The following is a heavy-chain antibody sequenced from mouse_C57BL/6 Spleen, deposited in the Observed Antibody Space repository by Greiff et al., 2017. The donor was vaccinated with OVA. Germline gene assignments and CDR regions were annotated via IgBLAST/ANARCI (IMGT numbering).Heavy chain of an antibody. CDR2: INPSTGGT. V-gene: IGHV1-42*01. Sequence: VQLQQSGPELVKPGASVKISCKASGYSFTGYYMNWVKQSPEKSLEWIGEINPSTGGTTYNQKFKAKATLTVDKSSSTAYMQLKSLTSEDSAVYYSAPLDSSGYAAYWGQGTLVTVSA. CDR3: APLDSSGYAAY. J-gene: IGHJ3*01. CDR1: GYSFTGYY. D-gene: IGHD3-2*02.